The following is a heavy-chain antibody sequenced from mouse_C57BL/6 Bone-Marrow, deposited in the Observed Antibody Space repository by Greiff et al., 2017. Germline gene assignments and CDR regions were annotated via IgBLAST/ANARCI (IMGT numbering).Heavy chain of an antibody. CDR2: IDPANGNT. D-gene: IGHD1-1*01. CDR3: ARVYYYGSSLAMDY. Sequence: EVQRVESVAELVRPGASVKLSCTASGFNIKNTYMHWVKQRPEQGLEWIGRIDPANGNTKYAPKFQGKATITADTSSNTAYLQLSSLTSEDTAIYYCARVYYYGSSLAMDYWGQGTSVTVSS. CDR1: GFNIKNTY. V-gene: IGHV14-3*01. J-gene: IGHJ4*01.